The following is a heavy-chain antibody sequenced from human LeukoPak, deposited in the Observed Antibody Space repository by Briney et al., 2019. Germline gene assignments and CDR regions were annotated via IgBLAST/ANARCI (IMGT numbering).Heavy chain of an antibody. Sequence: SETLSHTCAVYGGSFSGYYWSWIRQPPGKGLEWIGEINHSGSTNYNPSLKSRVTISVDTSKNQFSLKLSSVTAADTAVYYCASVIAVAGRDYFDYWGQGTLVTVSS. V-gene: IGHV4-34*01. D-gene: IGHD6-19*01. CDR3: ASVIAVAGRDYFDY. CDR2: INHSGST. J-gene: IGHJ4*02. CDR1: GGSFSGYY.